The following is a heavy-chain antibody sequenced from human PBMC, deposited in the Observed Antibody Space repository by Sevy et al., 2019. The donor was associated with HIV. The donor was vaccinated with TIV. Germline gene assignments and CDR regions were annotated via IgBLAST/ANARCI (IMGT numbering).Heavy chain of an antibody. CDR3: ATTKDYYESSGSPFDY. V-gene: IGHV1-24*01. D-gene: IGHD3-22*01. CDR2: FDPEDGET. Sequence: ASVKVSCKVSGSTLTQLSIHWVRQAPGKGLEWMGSFDPEDGETVYAQRFQGRVTMTEDTSTDTAYMRLSSLRSEDTAVYYCATTKDYYESSGSPFDYWGQVTLVTVSS. J-gene: IGHJ4*02. CDR1: GSTLTQLS.